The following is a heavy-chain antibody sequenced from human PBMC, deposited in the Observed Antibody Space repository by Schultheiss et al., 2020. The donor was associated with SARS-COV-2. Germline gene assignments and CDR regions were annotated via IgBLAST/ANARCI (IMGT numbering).Heavy chain of an antibody. CDR3: ARYCSSTTCYRGYYGSGSYPNFDY. V-gene: IGHV5-51*01. J-gene: IGHJ4*02. Sequence: GGSLRLSCKGSGYSFTSYWIGWVRQMPGKGLEWMGIIYPRDSDTRYSPSFQGQVTISADKSISTAYLQWSSLKASDTAMYYCARYCSSTTCYRGYYGSGSYPNFDYWGQGTLVTVSS. D-gene: IGHD2-2*02. CDR2: IYPRDSDT. CDR1: GYSFTSYW.